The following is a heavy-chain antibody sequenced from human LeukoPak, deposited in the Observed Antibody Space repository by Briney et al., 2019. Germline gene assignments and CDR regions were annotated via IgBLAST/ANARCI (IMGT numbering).Heavy chain of an antibody. CDR3: SSPNYYYDSSGFDAFDI. J-gene: IGHJ3*02. V-gene: IGHV4-39*01. D-gene: IGHD3-22*01. CDR2: IYYSGST. Sequence: PSETLSLTCTVSGGSISSSSYYWGWIRQPPGKGLEWIGSIYYSGSTYYNPSLKSRVTISVDTSKNQFSLKLSSVTAADTAVYYCSSPNYYYDSSGFDAFDIWGQGTMVTVSS. CDR1: GGSISSSSYY.